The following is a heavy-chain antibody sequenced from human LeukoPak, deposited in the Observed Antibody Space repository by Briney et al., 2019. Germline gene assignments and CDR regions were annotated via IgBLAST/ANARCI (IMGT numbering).Heavy chain of an antibody. D-gene: IGHD3-10*01. J-gene: IGHJ5*02. CDR2: ISYDGSNK. Sequence: GGSLRLSCAASGFTFSSYAMRWVRQAPGKGLEWVAVISYDGSNKYYAASVKGRFTISRDNSKNTLYLQMNSLRAEDTAVYYCARAIWFGELFDWFDPWGQGTLVTVSS. V-gene: IGHV3-30*04. CDR3: ARAIWFGELFDWFDP. CDR1: GFTFSSYA.